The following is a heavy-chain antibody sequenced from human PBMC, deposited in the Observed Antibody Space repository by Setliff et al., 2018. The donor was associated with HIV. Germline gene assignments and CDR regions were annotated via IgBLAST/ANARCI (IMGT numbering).Heavy chain of an antibody. V-gene: IGHV3-74*01. CDR3: VRDLPPDY. Sequence: LRLSCAASGFTFNTYWMHWVRQAPGKGLVWVSHSNSDGSSTTYADSVKGRFTISRDNAKNTLYLQMNSLRAEDTAVYYCVRDLPPDYWGQGTLVTVSS. J-gene: IGHJ4*02. CDR2: SNSDGSST. CDR1: GFTFNTYW.